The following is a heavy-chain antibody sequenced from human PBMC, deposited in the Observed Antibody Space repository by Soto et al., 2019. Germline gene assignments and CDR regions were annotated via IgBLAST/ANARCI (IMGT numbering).Heavy chain of an antibody. Sequence: QVQLQKSGPGLVRPSGTLSLTCAGSGASISSTNWWSWVPQPPGKGLEWIGEIYHSGCTNYTPSIQCRISMSVAKSTNQFSLKMSAVTAADTAVYSCAAQSGRTYGPLDYWGQGTLVTVSS. CDR1: GASISSTNW. D-gene: IGHD3-10*01. CDR3: AAQSGRTYGPLDY. J-gene: IGHJ4*02. V-gene: IGHV4-4*02. CDR2: IYHSGCT.